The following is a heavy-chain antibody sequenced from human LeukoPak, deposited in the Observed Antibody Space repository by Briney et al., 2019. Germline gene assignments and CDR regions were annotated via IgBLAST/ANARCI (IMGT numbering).Heavy chain of an antibody. V-gene: IGHV3-48*03. J-gene: IGHJ4*02. CDR3: AREGYSGYDYDY. Sequence: GGSLRLSCAASGFTFSSYEMNWVRQAPRKGLEWVSYISSSGSTIYYADSVKGRFTISRANAKNSLYLQMNSLRAEDTAVYYCAREGYSGYDYDYWGQGTLVTVSS. D-gene: IGHD5-12*01. CDR1: GFTFSSYE. CDR2: ISSSGSTI.